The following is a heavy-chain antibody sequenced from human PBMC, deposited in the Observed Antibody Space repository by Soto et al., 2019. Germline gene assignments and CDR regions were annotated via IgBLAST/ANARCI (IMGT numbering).Heavy chain of an antibody. D-gene: IGHD3-22*01. CDR1: GYTFTGYY. CDR3: ARGYDSRYGMDV. CDR2: INPNSGGT. Sequence: ASVKLSCKASGYTFTGYYMHWVRQAPGQGLEWMGWINPNSGGTNYAQKFQGWVTMTRDTSISTAYMELSRLRSDDTAVYYCARGYDSRYGMDVWGQGTTVTVSS. V-gene: IGHV1-2*04. J-gene: IGHJ6*02.